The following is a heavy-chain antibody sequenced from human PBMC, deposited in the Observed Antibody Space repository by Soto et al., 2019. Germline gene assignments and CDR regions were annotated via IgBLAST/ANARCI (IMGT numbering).Heavy chain of an antibody. CDR1: GGSIISYY. J-gene: IGHJ4*02. Sequence: SETLSLTCTVSGGSIISYYWSWIRQPPGKGLEWIGYIYYSGSTNYNPSLKSRVTISVDTSKNQFSLKLSSVTAADTAVYYCARSGGVRGVKAYYFDYWGQGTLVTVSS. D-gene: IGHD3-10*01. CDR2: IYYSGST. V-gene: IGHV4-59*01. CDR3: ARSGGVRGVKAYYFDY.